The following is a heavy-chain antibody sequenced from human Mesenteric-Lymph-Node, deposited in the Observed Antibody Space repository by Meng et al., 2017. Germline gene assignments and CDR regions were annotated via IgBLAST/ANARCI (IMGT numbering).Heavy chain of an antibody. J-gene: IGHJ4*02. Sequence: VEVVQGGGEVQKPGSSGKGSCKASGGTFSRYAISWVRQAPGQGLEWMGGIIPIFGTANYAQKFQGRVTITADESTSTAYMELSSLRSEDTAVYYCAIQPQIISLGDYWGQGTLVTVSS. V-gene: IGHV1-69*01. CDR3: AIQPQIISLGDY. CDR2: IIPIFGTA. D-gene: IGHD1-1*01. CDR1: GGTFSRYA.